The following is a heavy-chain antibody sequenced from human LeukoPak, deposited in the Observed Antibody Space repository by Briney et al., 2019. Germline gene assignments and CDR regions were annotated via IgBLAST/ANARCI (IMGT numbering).Heavy chain of an antibody. Sequence: KPGGSLRLSCAASGFTFSSYSMNWVRQAPGKGLEWVSSISSSSSYIYYADSVKGRFTISRDNAKNSLYLQMNSLGAEDTAVYYCATRYGSGSYYPPYYYGMDVWGQGTTVTVSS. CDR2: ISSSSSYI. V-gene: IGHV3-21*01. CDR3: ATRYGSGSYYPPYYYGMDV. CDR1: GFTFSSYS. J-gene: IGHJ6*02. D-gene: IGHD3-10*01.